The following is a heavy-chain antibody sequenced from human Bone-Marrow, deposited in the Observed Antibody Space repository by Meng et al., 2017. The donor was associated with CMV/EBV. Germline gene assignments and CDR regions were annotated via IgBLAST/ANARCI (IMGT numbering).Heavy chain of an antibody. CDR1: GFTFDDYG. D-gene: IGHD2/OR15-2a*01. Sequence: GGSLRLSCAASGFTFDDYGMSWVRQAPGKGLEWVSGINWNGGSTGYADSVKGRFTISRDNAKNSLHLQMNNLRAEDTGVYYCARDGPQYSPTSGWFHPWGQGTLVTVSS. J-gene: IGHJ5*02. CDR2: INWNGGST. CDR3: ARDGPQYSPTSGWFHP. V-gene: IGHV3-20*04.